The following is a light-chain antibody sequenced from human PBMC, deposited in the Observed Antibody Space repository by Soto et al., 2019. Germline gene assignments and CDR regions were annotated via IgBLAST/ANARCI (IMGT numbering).Light chain of an antibody. CDR1: QGIANY. CDR3: QKYNWPPFT. V-gene: IGKV1-27*01. J-gene: IGKJ3*01. CDR2: AAS. Sequence: DIQMTQSPSSLGASVGDRVTISCRASQGIANYLAWYQQKPGEVPKLLIFAASTLHSGVSSRFTGSGSGTDFTLTISSLQPEDVATYYCQKYNWPPFTFGPGTKVEI.